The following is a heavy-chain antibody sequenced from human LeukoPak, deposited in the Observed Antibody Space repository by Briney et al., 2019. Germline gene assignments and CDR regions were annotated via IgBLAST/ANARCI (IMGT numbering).Heavy chain of an antibody. CDR2: INHSGST. CDR3: ARAPIIAAHLYYYYMDV. D-gene: IGHD6-6*01. V-gene: IGHV4-34*01. J-gene: IGHJ6*03. CDR1: GGSFSGYY. Sequence: SETLSLTCAVYGGSFSGYYWSWIRQPPGKGLEWIGEINHSGSTNYNPSLKSRVTISVDTSKNQFSLKLSSVTAADTAVYYCARAPIIAAHLYYYYMDVWGKGTTVTVSS.